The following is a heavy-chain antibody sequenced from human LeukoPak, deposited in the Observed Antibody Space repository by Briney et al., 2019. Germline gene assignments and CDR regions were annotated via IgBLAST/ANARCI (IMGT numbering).Heavy chain of an antibody. D-gene: IGHD3-10*01. Sequence: SETLSLTCAVSGGSIRSGGYSWSWLRQPPGKGLVWIEYMYHSGSTYYNPSPKSRVTISVDRSKNQFSLKLSSVTAADTDVYYCARGGVEYYGSGSYYWAFDIWGQGTMVTVSS. CDR3: ARGGVEYYGSGSYYWAFDI. CDR1: GGSIRSGGYS. J-gene: IGHJ3*02. V-gene: IGHV4-30-2*01. CDR2: MYHSGST.